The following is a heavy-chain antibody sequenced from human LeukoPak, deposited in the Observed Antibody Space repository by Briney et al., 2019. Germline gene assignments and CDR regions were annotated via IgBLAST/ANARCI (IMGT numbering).Heavy chain of an antibody. J-gene: IGHJ6*03. CDR1: RYSFTSYW. CDR2: LYPGDSDT. CDR3: ARYSGSYLITYYYYYYMDV. D-gene: IGHD1-26*01. V-gene: IGHV5-51*01. Sequence: GESLKISCKGSRYSFTSYWIGWVRQMPGKGLEWMGILYPGDSDTRYSPSFQGQVTISADKSISTAYLQWSSLKASDTAMYYCARYSGSYLITYYYYYYMDVWGKGTTVTVSS.